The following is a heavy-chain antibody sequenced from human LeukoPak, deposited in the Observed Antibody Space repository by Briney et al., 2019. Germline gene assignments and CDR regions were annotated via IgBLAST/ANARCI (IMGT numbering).Heavy chain of an antibody. CDR3: ARVTRDGYNSLFDY. V-gene: IGHV3-30*04. J-gene: IGHJ4*02. Sequence: PGKSLRLSCAASGFTFSSFAMHWVRQAPGRGLEWVATISYHGSNTYYADSVKGRFTISRDNSKNTLYLQMSSLRAEDTAVYYCARVTRDGYNSLFDYWGQGTLVTVSS. CDR1: GFTFSSFA. D-gene: IGHD5-24*01. CDR2: ISYHGSNT.